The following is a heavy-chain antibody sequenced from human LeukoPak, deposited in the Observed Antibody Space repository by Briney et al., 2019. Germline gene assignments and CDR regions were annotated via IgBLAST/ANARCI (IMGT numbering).Heavy chain of an antibody. CDR3: ARHLYSSSLYFPFDP. Sequence: SETLSLTCTVSGGSISGSTYYWGWIRQPPGKGLEWIGTIYYSGSTYYNPSLKSRVTISLDTSKNQFSLRLSSVTAADTAVYYCARHLYSSSLYFPFDPWGQGTLVTVSS. CDR2: IYYSGST. CDR1: GGSISGSTYY. D-gene: IGHD6-13*01. J-gene: IGHJ5*02. V-gene: IGHV4-39*01.